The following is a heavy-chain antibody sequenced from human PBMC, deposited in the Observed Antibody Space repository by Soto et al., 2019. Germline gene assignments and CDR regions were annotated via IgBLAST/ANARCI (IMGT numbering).Heavy chain of an antibody. Sequence: QITLNESGPTQVKPRQTLTLTCTFSGFSLTTSGVGVGWIRQSPGKAPEWLALIYWDDDKRYSPSLKSRLTIPKDPSKNQVVLTMADLDPADTATYYCAHRVLRTVFGLVTTTAIYFDFWGQGTPVAVS. V-gene: IGHV2-5*02. J-gene: IGHJ4*02. CDR3: AHRVLRTVFGLVTTTAIYFDF. CDR2: IYWDDDK. D-gene: IGHD3-3*01. CDR1: GFSLTTSGVG.